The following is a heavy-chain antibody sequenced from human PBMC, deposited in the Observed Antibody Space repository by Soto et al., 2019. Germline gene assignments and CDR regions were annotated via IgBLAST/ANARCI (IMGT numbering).Heavy chain of an antibody. Sequence: GASVKVSCKASGYTFTSYYMHWVRQAPGQGLEWMGIINPSGGSTSYAQKFQGRVTVTRDTSTSTVYMELSSLRSEDTAVYYCARVYKDIVATMGYFDYWGQGTLVTVSS. CDR3: ARVYKDIVATMGYFDY. CDR2: INPSGGST. J-gene: IGHJ4*02. D-gene: IGHD5-12*01. CDR1: GYTFTSYY. V-gene: IGHV1-46*01.